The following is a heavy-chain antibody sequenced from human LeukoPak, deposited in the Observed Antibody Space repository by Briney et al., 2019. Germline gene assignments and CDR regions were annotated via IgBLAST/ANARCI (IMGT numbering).Heavy chain of an antibody. CDR3: ARVGAVAGTLNNWFDP. Sequence: ASVKVYCKAAGYTFTSYGISWVRQAPAQGLEWMGWISAYNGNTNYAQKLQGRVTMTTDTSTSTAYMELRSLRSDDTAVYYCARVGAVAGTLNNWFDPWGQGTLVTISS. CDR1: GYTFTSYG. CDR2: ISAYNGNT. D-gene: IGHD6-19*01. V-gene: IGHV1-18*01. J-gene: IGHJ5*02.